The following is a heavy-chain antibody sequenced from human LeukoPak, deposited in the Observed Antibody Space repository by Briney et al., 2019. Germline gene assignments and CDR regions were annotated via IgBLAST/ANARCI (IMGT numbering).Heavy chain of an antibody. J-gene: IGHJ4*02. V-gene: IGHV4-39*01. CDR2: MYYGGST. Sequence: SETLSLTCSVSGGSISSSTYYWGWIRQPPGKGLEWIGSMYYGGSTYYNPSLKSRVTISVDTSKNQFSLKLSSVTAADTAVYYCARHSGTGLLKPKYYFDYWGQGTLVTVSS. CDR3: ARHSGTGLLKPKYYFDY. CDR1: GGSISSSTYY. D-gene: IGHD3/OR15-3a*01.